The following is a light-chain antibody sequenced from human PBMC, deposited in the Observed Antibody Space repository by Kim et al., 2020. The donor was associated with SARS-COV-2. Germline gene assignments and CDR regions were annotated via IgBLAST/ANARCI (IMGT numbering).Light chain of an antibody. CDR3: CSYAGSSTWV. V-gene: IGLV2-23*02. J-gene: IGLJ3*02. CDR2: EVT. Sequence: GQSITNSCTGTSSDVGGHKIVSWYQQQPGKVPKLRIFEVTKRPSGVSNRFSGSKSGNTASLTISGLQAEDEADYYCCSYAGSSTWVFGGGTQLTVL. CDR1: SSDVGGHKI.